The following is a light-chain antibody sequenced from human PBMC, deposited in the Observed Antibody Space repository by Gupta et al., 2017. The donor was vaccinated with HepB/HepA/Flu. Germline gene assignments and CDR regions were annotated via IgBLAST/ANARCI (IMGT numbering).Light chain of an antibody. V-gene: IGLV3-21*03. CDR2: HDV. J-gene: IGLJ2*01. Sequence: SFVLTQPPSVSVAPGKTARHACGDNIGFNSVHWYQQKAGQAPQLVLHHDVDRPSGIPDRFSGSKFGGTTTLTIDRAEAGDEADDYCQVWDTYTNHVVFGGGTKLTVL. CDR3: QVWDTYTNHVV. CDR1: NIGFNS.